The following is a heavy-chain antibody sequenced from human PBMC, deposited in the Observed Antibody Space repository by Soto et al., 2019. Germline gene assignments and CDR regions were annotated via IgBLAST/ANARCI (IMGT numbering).Heavy chain of an antibody. V-gene: IGHV3-74*01. CDR1: GFTFDYYW. Sequence: EVPLVASGGGLVQPGGSLRLSCVASGFTFDYYWMHWVRQPPGEGLMGVSRLQTDGSHPDYAASVKGRFTISRDNAKNTLYLQMNNLRVEDTAVYYCARGGDPDYWGQGTLVTVSS. J-gene: IGHJ4*02. CDR3: ARGGDPDY. D-gene: IGHD2-21*02. CDR2: LQTDGSHP.